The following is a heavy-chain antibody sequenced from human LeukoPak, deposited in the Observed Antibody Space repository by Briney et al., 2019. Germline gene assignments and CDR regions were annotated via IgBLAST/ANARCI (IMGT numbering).Heavy chain of an antibody. CDR1: GFTFDDYA. D-gene: IGHD2-2*01. Sequence: TGRSPRLSCAASGFTFDDYAMHWVRQAPGKGLEWVSGISWNSGSIGYADSVKGLFTISRDNAKNSLYLQMNSLRAEDLALYYCAKDVSAAADDAFDIWGQGTTVTVSS. J-gene: IGHJ3*02. CDR2: ISWNSGSI. CDR3: AKDVSAAADDAFDI. V-gene: IGHV3-9*03.